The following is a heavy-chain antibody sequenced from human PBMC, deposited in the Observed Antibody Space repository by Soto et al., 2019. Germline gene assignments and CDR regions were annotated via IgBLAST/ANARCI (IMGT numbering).Heavy chain of an antibody. CDR3: ARALRYDFWSGYYYFDY. CDR1: GGSFSGYY. CDR2: INHSGST. Sequence: SETLSLTCAVYGGSFSGYYWSWIRQPPGKGLEWIGEINHSGSTNYNPSLKSRVTISVDTSKNQFSLKLSSVTAADTAVYYCARALRYDFWSGYYYFDYWGQGTLVTVSS. J-gene: IGHJ4*02. D-gene: IGHD3-3*01. V-gene: IGHV4-34*01.